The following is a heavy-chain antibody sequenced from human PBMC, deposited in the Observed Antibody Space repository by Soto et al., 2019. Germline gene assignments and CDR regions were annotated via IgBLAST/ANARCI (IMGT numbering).Heavy chain of an antibody. V-gene: IGHV4-39*01. CDR3: ATSQKGYNWNYFDH. J-gene: IGHJ4*02. Sequence: TTSETLSLTCAVSGGSVSGSYYYWAWLRQSPGKGPEWIGSVFHTGFTSYNPSLESRVSVSVDTSKSQFSLKLSAVTASDTAVYYCATSQKGYNWNYFDHWGQGALVTVSS. CDR1: GGSVSGSYYY. CDR2: VFHTGFT. D-gene: IGHD1-1*01.